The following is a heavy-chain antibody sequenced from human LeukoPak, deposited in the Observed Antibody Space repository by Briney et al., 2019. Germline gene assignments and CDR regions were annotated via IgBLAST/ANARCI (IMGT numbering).Heavy chain of an antibody. D-gene: IGHD5-18*01. J-gene: IGHJ4*02. CDR1: GYTFTGYY. CDR3: ARVSGIQLWLLEY. V-gene: IGHV1-2*06. Sequence: ASVKVSCXASGYTFTGYYMHWVRQARGQGLEWMGRINPNSGGTNYAQKFQGRVTMTRDTSISTAYMELSRLRSDDTAVYYCARVSGIQLWLLEYWGQGTLVTVSS. CDR2: INPNSGGT.